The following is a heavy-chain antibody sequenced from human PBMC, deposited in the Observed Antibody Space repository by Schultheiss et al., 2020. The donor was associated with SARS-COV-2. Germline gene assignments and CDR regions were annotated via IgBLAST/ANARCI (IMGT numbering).Heavy chain of an antibody. V-gene: IGHV4-34*01. CDR3: ARGQVDVNMMLVVIGFANWFDP. CDR1: DNSISTGYY. D-gene: IGHD3-22*01. CDR2: INHSGST. Sequence: SETLSLTCTVSDNSISTGYYWSWIRQPPGKGLEWIGEINHSGSTTYNPSLKGRVSISLDMSKNQFSLKLSSVTAADTAVYYCARGQVDVNMMLVVIGFANWFDPWGQGTLVTVSS. J-gene: IGHJ5*02.